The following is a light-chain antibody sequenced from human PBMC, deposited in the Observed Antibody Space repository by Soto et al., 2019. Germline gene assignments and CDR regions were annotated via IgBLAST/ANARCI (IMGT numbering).Light chain of an antibody. CDR1: SSDVGSYNL. V-gene: IGLV2-23*01. CDR2: EGS. J-gene: IGLJ2*01. CDR3: CSYAGSSTLLV. Sequence: QSALTQPASVSGSPGQSITISCTGTSSDVGSYNLVSWYQQHPGKAPKLMIYEGSKRPSGVSNRFSGSKSGNTASLTISGLQAEDEADYYCCSYAGSSTLLVFGGGTQLTVL.